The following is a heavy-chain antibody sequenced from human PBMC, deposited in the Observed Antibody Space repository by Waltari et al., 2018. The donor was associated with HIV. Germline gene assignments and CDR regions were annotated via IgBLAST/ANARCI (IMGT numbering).Heavy chain of an antibody. CDR3: ARDLGYCSGGSCYRPRFDP. D-gene: IGHD2-15*01. CDR2: IYYSGST. V-gene: IGHV4-59*01. J-gene: IGHJ5*02. Sequence: QPPGKGLEWIGYIYYSGSTNYNPSLKSRVTISVDTSKNQFSLKLSSVTAADTAVYYCARDLGYCSGGSCYRPRFDPWGQGTLVTVSS.